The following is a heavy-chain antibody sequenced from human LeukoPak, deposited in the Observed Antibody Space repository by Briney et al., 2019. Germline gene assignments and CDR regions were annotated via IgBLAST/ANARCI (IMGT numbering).Heavy chain of an antibody. V-gene: IGHV1-2*02. CDR1: GYTFTGYY. D-gene: IGHD3-16*02. J-gene: IGHJ4*02. Sequence: ASVKVSCKASGYTFTGYYMHWVRQAPGQGLEWMGWINPNSGGTNYAQKFQGRVTMTRDTSISTAYMELSRLRSDDTAVYYCARALMITFGGVIDNYWGQGTLVTVSS. CDR3: ARALMITFGGVIDNY. CDR2: INPNSGGT.